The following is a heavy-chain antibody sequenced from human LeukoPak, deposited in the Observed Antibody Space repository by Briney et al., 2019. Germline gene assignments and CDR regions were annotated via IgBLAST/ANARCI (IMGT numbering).Heavy chain of an antibody. CDR2: IFYSGST. V-gene: IGHV4-59*01. Sequence: SETLSLTCTVSGGSISSYYWSWIRQPPGEGLEWVGYIFYSGSTKYSPSLESRVTISVDTPKNQFSLKMSSVTAADTAVYYCARAGRYSISWYDSWGQGTLVTVSS. CDR1: GGSISSYY. CDR3: ARAGRYSISWYDS. D-gene: IGHD6-13*01. J-gene: IGHJ5*01.